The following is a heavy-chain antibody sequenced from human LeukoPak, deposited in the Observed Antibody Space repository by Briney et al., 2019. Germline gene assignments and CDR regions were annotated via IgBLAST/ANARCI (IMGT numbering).Heavy chain of an antibody. CDR3: ARSLPYSGYDSNMDV. J-gene: IGHJ6*03. D-gene: IGHD5-12*01. CDR2: ISAYNGNT. CDR1: GYTFTSYG. Sequence: ASVKVSCKASGYTFTSYGISWVRQAPGQGLEWMGWISAYNGNTNYAQKLQGRVTMTTDTSTSTAYMELRSLRSDDKAVYYCARSLPYSGYDSNMDVWGKGTTVTISS. V-gene: IGHV1-18*01.